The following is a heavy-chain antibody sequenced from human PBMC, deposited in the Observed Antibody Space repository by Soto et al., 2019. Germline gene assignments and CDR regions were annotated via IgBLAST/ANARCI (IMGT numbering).Heavy chain of an antibody. V-gene: IGHV4-39*01. CDR3: AGQSYERRGYFYAY. D-gene: IGHD3-22*01. Sequence: QLLLQESGPGLVKPSETLSLTCTVSGGSSSSTTYYWGWIRQSPGKGLEWIGNMYSGGNTYYNPSLKSRVTISVDTSKSHLSLQLISVTAADTAVYYCAGQSYERRGYFYAYWGQGTLVTVSS. CDR2: MYSGGNT. J-gene: IGHJ4*02. CDR1: GGSSSSTTYY.